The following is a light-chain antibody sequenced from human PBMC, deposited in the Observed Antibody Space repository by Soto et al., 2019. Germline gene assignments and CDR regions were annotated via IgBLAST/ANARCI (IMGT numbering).Light chain of an antibody. Sequence: EIVLTQSPATLSLSPGERATLSCRASQSVDIYLAWYQQKPGQAPRLLIYDASNRATGIPARFGGSGSGTDFSLTISSLEPEDFAVYYCQHRDSWPSTFGQGTKVEIK. CDR1: QSVDIY. V-gene: IGKV3-11*01. CDR2: DAS. CDR3: QHRDSWPST. J-gene: IGKJ1*01.